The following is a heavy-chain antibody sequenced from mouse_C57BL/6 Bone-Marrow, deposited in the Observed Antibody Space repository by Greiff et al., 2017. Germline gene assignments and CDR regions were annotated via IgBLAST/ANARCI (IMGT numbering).Heavy chain of an antibody. CDR3: ARYYYGSSHWCFDV. J-gene: IGHJ1*03. V-gene: IGHV1-55*01. CDR1: GYTFTSYW. CDR2: ICPGSGST. D-gene: IGHD1-1*01. Sequence: QVQLQQPGAELVKPGASVKMSCKASGYTFTSYWITWVKQRPGQGLEWIGDICPGSGSTNYNEKFKSKATLTVDTSYSTAYMQLSSLTSEDASFYNCARYYYGSSHWCFDVWGTGTTVTVSS.